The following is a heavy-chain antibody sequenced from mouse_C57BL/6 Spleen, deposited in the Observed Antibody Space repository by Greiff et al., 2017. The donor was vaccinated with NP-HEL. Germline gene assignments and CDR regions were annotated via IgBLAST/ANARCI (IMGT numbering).Heavy chain of an antibody. D-gene: IGHD1-1*01. V-gene: IGHV5-9-1*02. Sequence: EVNVVESGEGLVKPGGSLKLSCAASGFTFSSYAMSWVRQTPEKRLEWVAYISSGGDYIYYADTVKGRFTISRDNARNTLYLQMSSLKSEDTAMYYCTREDYYPYYYAMDYWGQGTSVTVSS. CDR3: TREDYYPYYYAMDY. CDR2: ISSGGDYI. J-gene: IGHJ4*01. CDR1: GFTFSSYA.